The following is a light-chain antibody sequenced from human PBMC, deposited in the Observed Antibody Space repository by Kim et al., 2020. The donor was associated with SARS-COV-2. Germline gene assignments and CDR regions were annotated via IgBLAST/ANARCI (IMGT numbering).Light chain of an antibody. CDR1: QSVSSTY. J-gene: IGKJ2*01. CDR3: QQFGSSSYT. CDR2: STS. Sequence: PGERATLSCRASQSVSSTYLAWYQQKPGQAPRLLIYSTSSRATGIPDRFSGSGSGTDFTLTISRLEPEDFAVYYCQQFGSSSYTFGQGTKLE. V-gene: IGKV3-20*01.